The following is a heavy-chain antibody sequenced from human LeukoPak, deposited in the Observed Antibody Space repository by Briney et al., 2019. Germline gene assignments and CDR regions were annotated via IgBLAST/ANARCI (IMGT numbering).Heavy chain of an antibody. V-gene: IGHV3-43D*03. Sequence: GGSLRLSCAASGFTFDDYAMHWVRQAPGKGLEWVSLISWDGGSTYYADSVKGRFTISRDNSKNSLYLQMNSLRAEDTALYYCAREGGRGETYFDCWGQGTLVTVSS. CDR2: ISWDGGST. D-gene: IGHD3-16*01. CDR3: AREGGRGETYFDC. CDR1: GFTFDDYA. J-gene: IGHJ4*02.